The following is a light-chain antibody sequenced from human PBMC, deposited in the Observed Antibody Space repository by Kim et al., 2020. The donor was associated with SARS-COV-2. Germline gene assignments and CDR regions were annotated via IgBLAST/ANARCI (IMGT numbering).Light chain of an antibody. V-gene: IGKV1D-13*01. Sequence: SAAVGDRVTITCRASQGISSDLASYQQKPGTAPTLLIYDASCLQGGVPLRFSGSVSGTDFTLTISSLQPEYFASYYCQQFNNYPRTFGQGTKLEI. CDR1: QGISSD. CDR3: QQFNNYPRT. CDR2: DAS. J-gene: IGKJ2*01.